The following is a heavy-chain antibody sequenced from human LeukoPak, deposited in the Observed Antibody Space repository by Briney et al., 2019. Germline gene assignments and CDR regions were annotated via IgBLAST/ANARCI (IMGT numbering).Heavy chain of an antibody. CDR3: AKVGYDSSGYLSRVEIDY. V-gene: IGHV3-53*01. CDR1: GFTVSSNS. D-gene: IGHD3-22*01. Sequence: GGSLRLSCTVSGFTVSSNSMSWVRQAPGKGLEWVSFIYSGGNTHNSDSVKGRFTISRDNSKNTLYLQMNSLRAEDTAVYYCAKVGYDSSGYLSRVEIDYWGQGTLVTVSS. J-gene: IGHJ4*02. CDR2: IYSGGNT.